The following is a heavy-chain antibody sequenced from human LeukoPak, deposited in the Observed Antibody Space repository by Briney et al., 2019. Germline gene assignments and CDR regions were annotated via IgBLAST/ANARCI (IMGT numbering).Heavy chain of an antibody. Sequence: ASVKVSCKASGYTFISYRRHWVRQAPGQGLEWMGMINPSDGRTTYAQRFYGRVTMTRDTSTSTVYMELSSLRSEDTAVYYCATGYSTGRGVTWGQGTLVTVSS. V-gene: IGHV1-46*01. J-gene: IGHJ5*02. CDR2: INPSDGRT. CDR3: ATGYSTGRGVT. D-gene: IGHD2-8*02. CDR1: GYTFISYR.